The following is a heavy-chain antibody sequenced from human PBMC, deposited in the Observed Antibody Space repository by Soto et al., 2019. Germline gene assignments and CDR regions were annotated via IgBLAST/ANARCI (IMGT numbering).Heavy chain of an antibody. D-gene: IGHD1-1*01. CDR2: IYATGTT. V-gene: IGHV4-4*07. CDR1: GASISGFY. Sequence: SETLSLTCTVSGASISGFYWSWIRKSAGKGLEWIGRIYATGTTDYNPSLKSRVMMSVDTSKKQFSLKLRSVTAADTAVYYCVRDGTKTLRDWFEPWGQGISVTVSS. J-gene: IGHJ5*02. CDR3: VRDGTKTLRDWFEP.